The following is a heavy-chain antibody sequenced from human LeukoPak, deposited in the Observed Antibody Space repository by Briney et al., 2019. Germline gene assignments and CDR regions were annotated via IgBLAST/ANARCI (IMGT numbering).Heavy chain of an antibody. Sequence: RISCKGSGYSFSSYWISWVRQAPGQGLEWMGRIIPILGIANYAQKFQGRVTITADKSTSTAYMELSSLRSEDTAVYYCARDPASPLYGSGSYFPYYFDYWGQGTLVTVSS. CDR3: ARDPASPLYGSGSYFPYYFDY. D-gene: IGHD3-10*01. J-gene: IGHJ4*02. CDR1: GYSFSSYW. V-gene: IGHV1-69*04. CDR2: IIPILGIA.